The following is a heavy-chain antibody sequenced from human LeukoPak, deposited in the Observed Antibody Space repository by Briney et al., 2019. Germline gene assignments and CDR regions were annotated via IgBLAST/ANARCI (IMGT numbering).Heavy chain of an antibody. CDR3: AKDFSPFDAFDI. Sequence: GGSLRLSCAASGFTFSSYGMHWVRQAPGKGLEWVAFIRYDGSNKYYADSVKGRFTISRDNSKNTLYLQMNSLRAEDTAVYYCAKDFSPFDAFDIWGQGTMVTVSS. CDR1: GFTFSSYG. J-gene: IGHJ3*02. D-gene: IGHD3-3*01. CDR2: IRYDGSNK. V-gene: IGHV3-30*02.